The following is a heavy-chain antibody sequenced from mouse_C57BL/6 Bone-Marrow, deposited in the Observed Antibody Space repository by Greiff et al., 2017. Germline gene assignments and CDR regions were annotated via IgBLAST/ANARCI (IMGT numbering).Heavy chain of an antibody. Sequence: VQLQQSGPELVKPGASVKISCKASGYSFTDYNMNWVKQSNGKSLEWIGVINPNYGTTSYNQKFKGKATLTVDQSSSTAYMQLNSRTSEDSAVYDCAPLITTVRRDWYVDVWGTGTTVTVSS. CDR1: GYSFTDYN. J-gene: IGHJ1*03. D-gene: IGHD1-1*01. CDR2: INPNYGTT. V-gene: IGHV1-39*01. CDR3: APLITTVRRDWYVDV.